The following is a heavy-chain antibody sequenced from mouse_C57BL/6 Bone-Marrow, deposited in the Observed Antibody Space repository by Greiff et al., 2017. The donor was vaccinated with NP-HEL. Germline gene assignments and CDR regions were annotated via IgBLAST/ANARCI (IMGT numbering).Heavy chain of an antibody. J-gene: IGHJ2*01. V-gene: IGHV1-81*01. CDR1: GYTFTSYG. CDR2: IYPRSGNT. CDR3: ARRYYGSSYVFDY. Sequence: VQLQQSGAELARPGASVKLSCKASGYTFTSYGISWVKQRTGQGLEWIGEIYPRSGNTYYNEKFKGKATLTADKSSSTAYMELRSLTSEDSAVYFCARRYYGSSYVFDYWGQGTTLTVSS. D-gene: IGHD1-1*01.